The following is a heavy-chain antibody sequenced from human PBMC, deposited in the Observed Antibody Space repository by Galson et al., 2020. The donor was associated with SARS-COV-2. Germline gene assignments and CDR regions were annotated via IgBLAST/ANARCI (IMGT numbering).Heavy chain of an antibody. V-gene: IGHV3-23*01. CDR3: ARRGDDGSSLDY. J-gene: IGHJ4*02. Sequence: GGSLRLSCAASGFTFRSYAMTWVRQAPGKGLEWVSDISGTGGSTYYADSVKGRFTISRDNSKNTLYLQMNSLRAEDKAVYYCARRGDDGSSLDYWGQGTLVTVSS. CDR1: GFTFRSYA. D-gene: IGHD2-15*01. CDR2: ISGTGGST.